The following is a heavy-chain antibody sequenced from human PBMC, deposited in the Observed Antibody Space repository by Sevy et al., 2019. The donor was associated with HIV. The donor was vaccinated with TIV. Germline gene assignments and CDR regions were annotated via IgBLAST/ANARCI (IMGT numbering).Heavy chain of an antibody. Sequence: SETLSLTCAVYGGSFSGYYWSWIRQPPGKGLEWIGEINHSGSTNYNPSLKSRVTISVDTSKNQFSLKLSSVTAADTAVYYCARGPRLRYFDWYDYWGQGTLVTVSS. CDR2: INHSGST. CDR3: ARGPRLRYFDWYDY. J-gene: IGHJ4*02. CDR1: GGSFSGYY. D-gene: IGHD3-9*01. V-gene: IGHV4-34*01.